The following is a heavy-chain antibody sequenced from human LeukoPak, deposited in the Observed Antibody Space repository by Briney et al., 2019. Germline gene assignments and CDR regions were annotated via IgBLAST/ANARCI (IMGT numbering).Heavy chain of an antibody. CDR3: AKGEDYYYDSSGYLDY. D-gene: IGHD3-22*01. Sequence: PGGSLRLSCAASGFTFSSYAMSWVRQAPGKGLEWVSAISGSGGSTYYADSVRDRFTISRDNSKNTLYLQMNSLRAEDTAVYYCAKGEDYYYDSSGYLDYWGQGTLVTVSS. J-gene: IGHJ4*02. V-gene: IGHV3-23*01. CDR2: ISGSGGST. CDR1: GFTFSSYA.